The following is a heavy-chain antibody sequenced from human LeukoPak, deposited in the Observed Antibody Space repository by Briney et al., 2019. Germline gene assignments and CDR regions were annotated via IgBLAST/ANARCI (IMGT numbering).Heavy chain of an antibody. J-gene: IGHJ4*02. Sequence: PETLSLTCTVSGGSISSYYWSWIRQPPGKGLEWIGYIYYSGSTNYNPSLKSRVTISVDTSKNQFSLKLSSVTAADTAVYYCARDGLYYDSSGLLLWGQGTLATVSS. CDR2: IYYSGST. D-gene: IGHD3-22*01. CDR1: GGSISSYY. V-gene: IGHV4-59*01. CDR3: ARDGLYYDSSGLLL.